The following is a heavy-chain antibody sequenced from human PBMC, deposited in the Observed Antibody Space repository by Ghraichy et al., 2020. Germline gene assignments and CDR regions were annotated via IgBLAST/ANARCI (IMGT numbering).Heavy chain of an antibody. J-gene: IGHJ3*01. CDR1: GFTFDDYA. V-gene: IGHV3-9*01. Sequence: GGSLRLSCAASGFTFDDYAMHWVRQAPGKGLEWVSGISSNSGSKGYADSVKGRFTISRDNAKNSLFLQMNSLRAEDTALYFCAKRSGGSYWSGDGAFNLWGQGTMVIVSS. CDR3: AKRSGGSYWSGDGAFNL. CDR2: ISSNSGSK. D-gene: IGHD1-26*01.